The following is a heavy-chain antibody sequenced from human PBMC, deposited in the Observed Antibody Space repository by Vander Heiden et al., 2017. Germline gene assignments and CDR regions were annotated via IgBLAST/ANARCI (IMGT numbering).Heavy chain of an antibody. Sequence: QEQLQQWGAGLLKPSETLSLTCAVHGGSFSTYYWSWIRQPPGKGLEWIGEVHHSGNTNYNPSLKSRVTMSADPSKNQVFLRLSSVTAADTAVYYCARVYDYVWGSYRSPNPFDIWGQGTMVTVSA. V-gene: IGHV4-34*02. D-gene: IGHD3-16*02. J-gene: IGHJ3*02. CDR2: VHHSGNT. CDR3: ARVYDYVWGSYRSPNPFDI. CDR1: GGSFSTYY.